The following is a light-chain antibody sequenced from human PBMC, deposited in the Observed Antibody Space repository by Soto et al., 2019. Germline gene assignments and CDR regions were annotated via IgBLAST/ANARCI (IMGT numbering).Light chain of an antibody. CDR3: HQYYSYSIS. V-gene: IGKV1-8*01. Sequence: AIRMTQSPSSLSASTGDRVTITCRSSQGISSYLAWYHQKPGKVPKLLIYAASTLQSGVPSRFTGSRSGTDFTLTIRCLKSEDFATYDSHQYYSYSISFGHGTKVEIK. J-gene: IGKJ1*01. CDR2: AAS. CDR1: QGISSY.